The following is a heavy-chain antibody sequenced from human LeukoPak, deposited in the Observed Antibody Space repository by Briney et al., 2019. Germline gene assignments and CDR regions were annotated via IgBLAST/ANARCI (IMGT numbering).Heavy chain of an antibody. Sequence: GGSVRLSCVASGFTFSENWMHWVRHAPGKGLAWVSHINRDGGLTNYADSVKGRFTISRDNARNTVYLQMSSLRVEDTAIYFCAREEHRLAEAGTSAFDLGGQGTLVTVSP. J-gene: IGHJ3*01. D-gene: IGHD6-13*01. V-gene: IGHV3-74*01. CDR2: INRDGGLT. CDR1: GFTFSENW. CDR3: AREEHRLAEAGTSAFDL.